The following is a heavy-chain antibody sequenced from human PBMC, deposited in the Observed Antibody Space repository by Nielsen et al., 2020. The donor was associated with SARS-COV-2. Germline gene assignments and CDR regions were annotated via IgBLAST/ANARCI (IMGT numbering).Heavy chain of an antibody. D-gene: IGHD3-9*01. CDR2: IYYSGST. CDR3: ARGGEYYDILTGYRPPDY. V-gene: IGHV4-30-4*01. CDR1: HVSIRSGGYY. J-gene: IGHJ4*02. Sequence: SETLSLTCTVSHVSIRSGGYYWSWIRQPPGKGLEWIGYIYYSGSTYYNPSLKSRVTISVDTSKNQFSLKLSSVTAADTAVYYCARGGEYYDILTGYRPPDYWGQGTLVTVSS.